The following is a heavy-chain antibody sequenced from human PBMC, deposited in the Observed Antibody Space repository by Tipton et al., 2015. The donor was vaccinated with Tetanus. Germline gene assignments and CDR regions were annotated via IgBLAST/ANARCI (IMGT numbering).Heavy chain of an antibody. V-gene: IGHV4-59*01. Sequence: TLSLTCTVSGGSMSNNYWSWIRQPPGKGLEWLAYVSYSGRTNSNYSLKSRITISQDTSKNQFSLRLTSVTAADTAVYYRARANNEFPKKGPFDSWGQGSLVIVSS. CDR1: GGSMSNNY. CDR3: ARANNEFPKKGPFDS. J-gene: IGHJ4*02. CDR2: VSYSGRT. D-gene: IGHD1-1*01.